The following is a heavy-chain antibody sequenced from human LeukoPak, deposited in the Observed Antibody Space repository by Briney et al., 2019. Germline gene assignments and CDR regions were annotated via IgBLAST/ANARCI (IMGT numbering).Heavy chain of an antibody. J-gene: IGHJ3*02. Sequence: GGSLRLSCAASGFTLSSYAMSWVRQAPGKGLEWVSAISGSGGSTYYADSVKGRFTISRDNSKNTLYLQMNSLRAEDTAVYYCAKGYYYDSSGYYSSIITSTRIDDAFDIWGQGTMVTVSS. CDR3: AKGYYYDSSGYYSSIITSTRIDDAFDI. V-gene: IGHV3-23*01. CDR2: ISGSGGST. D-gene: IGHD3-22*01. CDR1: GFTLSSYA.